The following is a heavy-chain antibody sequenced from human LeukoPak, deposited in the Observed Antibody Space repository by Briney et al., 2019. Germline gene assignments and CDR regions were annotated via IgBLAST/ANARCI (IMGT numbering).Heavy chain of an antibody. CDR1: GFTFSSYA. V-gene: IGHV3-23*01. Sequence: PGGSLRLSCAASGFTFSSYAMSWVRQAPGKGLEWVSAISGSGGSTYYADSVKGRFTISRDNAKNSLYLQMNSLRAEDTALYYCAKGGSGSSNWYFDLWGRGTLVTVSS. CDR3: AKGGSGSSNWYFDL. CDR2: ISGSGGST. J-gene: IGHJ2*01. D-gene: IGHD3-10*01.